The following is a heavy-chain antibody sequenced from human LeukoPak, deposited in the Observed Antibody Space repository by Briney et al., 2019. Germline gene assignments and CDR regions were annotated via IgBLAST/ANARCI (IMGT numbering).Heavy chain of an antibody. CDR2: IYYSGST. CDR1: GGSISPYY. J-gene: IGHJ2*01. D-gene: IGHD1-14*01. CDR3: ARQGPTESYWHFDL. Sequence: SETLSLTCTVSGGSISPYYWSWIRQPPGKGLEWIGYIYYSGSTHYNPSLKSQFTISVDTSKNQFSLELSSVTAADSAVYFCARQGPTESYWHFDLWGRGTLVTVSS. V-gene: IGHV4-59*08.